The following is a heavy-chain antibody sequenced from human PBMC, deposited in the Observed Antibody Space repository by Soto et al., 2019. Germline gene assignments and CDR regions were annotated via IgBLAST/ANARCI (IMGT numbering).Heavy chain of an antibody. CDR1: GYSISSGYY. V-gene: IGHV4-38-2*01. CDR3: ASSNYYYDSSGYQKGPFDY. Sequence: SETLSLTCAVSGYSISSGYYWGWIRQPPGKGLEWIGSIYHSGSTYYNPSLKSRVTISVDTSKNQFSLKLSSVTAADTAVYYCASSNYYYDSSGYQKGPFDYWRQGTLVTVSS. CDR2: IYHSGST. D-gene: IGHD3-22*01. J-gene: IGHJ4*02.